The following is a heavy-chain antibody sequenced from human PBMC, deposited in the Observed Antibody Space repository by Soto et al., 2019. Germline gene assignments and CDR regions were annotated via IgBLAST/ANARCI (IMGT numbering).Heavy chain of an antibody. J-gene: IGHJ4*02. CDR1: GGAFGSYA. CDR2: IIPMFETT. Sequence: QVQLVQSGAEVKKPGSSVKVSCKASGGAFGSYAINWVRQAPGQGLEWMGGIIPMFETTNYAQRFQGRVTFTGKEPRSTLSLERTRLGSEDTGIFFCTRHRGYGSGNGGKDFGGRGPLVPVSS. D-gene: IGHD2-15*01. V-gene: IGHV1-69*01. CDR3: TRHRGYGSGNGGKDF.